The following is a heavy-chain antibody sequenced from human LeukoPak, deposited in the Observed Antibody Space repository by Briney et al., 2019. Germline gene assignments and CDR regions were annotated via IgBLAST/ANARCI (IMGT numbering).Heavy chain of an antibody. CDR1: GFTFSSYA. J-gene: IGHJ4*02. CDR2: ISGSGGST. Sequence: GGSLRLSCAAPGFTFSSYAMSWVGQAPGKGLEWVSAISGSGGSTYYADSVKGRFTISRDNSKNTLYLQMNSLRAEDTAVYYCAKDRQAVYQLLWGRFDYWGQGTLVTVSS. D-gene: IGHD2-2*01. CDR3: AKDRQAVYQLLWGRFDY. V-gene: IGHV3-23*01.